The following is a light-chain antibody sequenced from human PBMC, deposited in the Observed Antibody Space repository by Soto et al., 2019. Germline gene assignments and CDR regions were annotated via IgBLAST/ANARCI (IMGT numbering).Light chain of an antibody. J-gene: IGKJ3*01. V-gene: IGKV3-15*01. CDR3: QQYDNWPPFT. CDR2: GAS. CDR1: QSIGNH. Sequence: EIVMTQSPATLSVSPGERVTLSCRASQSIGNHLAWYQQRPGQAPRLLIYGASYRATGISARFSGSGSGTDFTLTISSLQSEDFAVYYCQQYDNWPPFTFGPGTKVDI.